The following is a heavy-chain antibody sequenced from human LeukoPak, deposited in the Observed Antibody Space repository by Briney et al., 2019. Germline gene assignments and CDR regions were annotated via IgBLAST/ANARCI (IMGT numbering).Heavy chain of an antibody. J-gene: IGHJ4*02. CDR1: GFTFSSYG. D-gene: IGHD2-2*01. Sequence: GGSLRLSCAASGFTFSSYGMHWVRQAPGKGLEWVAFIRYDGSNNYYADSVKGRFTISRDNSKNTLYLQMNSLRAEDTAVYYCAKDHCSSTSCYYYFDYWGQGTLVTVSS. CDR2: IRYDGSNN. V-gene: IGHV3-30*02. CDR3: AKDHCSSTSCYYYFDY.